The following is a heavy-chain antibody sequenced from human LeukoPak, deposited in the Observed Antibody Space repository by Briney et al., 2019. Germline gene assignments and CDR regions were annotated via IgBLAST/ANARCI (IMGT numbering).Heavy chain of an antibody. CDR1: GFSFRRYA. D-gene: IGHD3-16*01. J-gene: IGHJ4*02. CDR2: ISYDGSNT. CDR3: ARDGGGDYFDY. V-gene: IGHV3-30*04. Sequence: PGRSLRLSCAASGFSFRRYAMHWVRQAPGKGLEWMTVISYDGSNTHYVDSVKGRFTISRDNSKNTLFLLMNSLRPEDTAVYYCARDGGGDYFDYWGQGTLVTVSS.